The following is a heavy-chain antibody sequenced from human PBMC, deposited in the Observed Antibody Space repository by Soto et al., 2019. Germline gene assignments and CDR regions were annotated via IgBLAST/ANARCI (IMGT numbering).Heavy chain of an antibody. CDR3: ARASRRITIFGVVIDY. CDR2: IYYSGST. V-gene: IGHV4-59*01. Sequence: QVQLQESGPGLVKPSETLSLTCTVSGGPISSYYWSWIRQPPGKGLEWIGYIYYSGSTNYNPSLKSRVTISVDTSKNQFSLKLSSVTAADTAVYYCARASRRITIFGVVIDYWGQGTLVTVSS. D-gene: IGHD3-3*01. J-gene: IGHJ4*02. CDR1: GGPISSYY.